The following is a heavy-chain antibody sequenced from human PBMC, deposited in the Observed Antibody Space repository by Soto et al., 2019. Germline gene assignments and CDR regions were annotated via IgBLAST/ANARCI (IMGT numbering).Heavy chain of an antibody. CDR3: ARDVRLYYYGMDV. V-gene: IGHV3-53*01. CDR2: IYSGGST. J-gene: IGHJ6*02. CDR1: GFTVSSNY. Sequence: GGSLRLSCAASGFTVSSNYMSWVRQAPGKGLEWVSVIYSGGSTYYADSVKGRFTISRDNSKNTLYLQMNSLRAEDTAVYYCARDVRLYYYGMDVWGQGTTVTVSS. D-gene: IGHD2-8*01.